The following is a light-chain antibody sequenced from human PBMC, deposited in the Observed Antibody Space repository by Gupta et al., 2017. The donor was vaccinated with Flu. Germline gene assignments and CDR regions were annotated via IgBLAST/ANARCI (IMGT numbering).Light chain of an antibody. CDR3: CSYAGTFTFV. Sequence: SSDIGNYDYVSWYQQHPGKAPKLMIYSITERPSGVPERFSGSKSGKTASLTISGLQSEDEVSYYCCSYAGTFTFVFGGGTNLTVL. J-gene: IGLJ2*01. CDR1: SSDIGNYDY. V-gene: IGLV2-11*03. CDR2: SIT.